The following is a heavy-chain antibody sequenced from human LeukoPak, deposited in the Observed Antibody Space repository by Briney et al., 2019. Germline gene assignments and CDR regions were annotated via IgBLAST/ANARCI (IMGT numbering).Heavy chain of an antibody. CDR1: GFTFSNTW. D-gene: IGHD1-26*01. CDR3: TTESSGGSDN. V-gene: IGHV3-15*01. Sequence: PGGSLRLSCAASGFTFSNTWMGWVRQGPGKGLEWVGRIQRKTDGGTTDYAAPVKGRFTISRDDSENTLYLQMNSLKIEDTAVYYCTTESSGGSDNWGQGTLVTVSS. CDR2: IQRKTDGGTT. J-gene: IGHJ4*02.